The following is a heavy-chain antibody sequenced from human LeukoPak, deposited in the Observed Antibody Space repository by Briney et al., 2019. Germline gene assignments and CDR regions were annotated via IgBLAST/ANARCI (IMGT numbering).Heavy chain of an antibody. CDR1: GFTFSSYA. CDR3: AKDPPYYDILTGYYTQVDWYFDY. J-gene: IGHJ4*02. Sequence: GGSLRLSCAASGFTFSSYAMSWVRQAPGKGLEWVSAISGSGGSTYYADSVKGRFTISRDNSKNTLYLQMNSLRAEDTAVYYCAKDPPYYDILTGYYTQVDWYFDYWGQGTLVTVSS. D-gene: IGHD3-9*01. CDR2: ISGSGGST. V-gene: IGHV3-23*01.